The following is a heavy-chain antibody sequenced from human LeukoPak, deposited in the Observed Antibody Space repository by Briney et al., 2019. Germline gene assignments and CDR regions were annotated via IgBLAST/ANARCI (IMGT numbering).Heavy chain of an antibody. V-gene: IGHV1-18*01. CDR1: GYTFTSYG. CDR2: ISAYNGNT. D-gene: IGHD6-19*01. CDR3: ARDGWQWLVLPEYFQH. Sequence: ASVKVSCEASGYTFTSYGISWVRQAPGQGLEWMGWISAYNGNTNYAQKLQGRVTMTTDTSTSTAYMELRSLRSDDTAVYYCARDGWQWLVLPEYFQHWGQGTLVTVSS. J-gene: IGHJ1*01.